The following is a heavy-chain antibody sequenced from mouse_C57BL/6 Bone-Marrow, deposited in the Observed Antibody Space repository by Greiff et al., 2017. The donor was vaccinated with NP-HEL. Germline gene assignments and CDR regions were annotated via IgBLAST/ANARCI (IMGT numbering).Heavy chain of an antibody. CDR3: ASNWDVGYFDV. V-gene: IGHV1-59*01. Sequence: QVQLQQPGAELVRPGTSVKLSCKASGYTFTSYWMHWVKQRPGQGLEWIGVIDPSDSYTNYNQKFKGKATLTVDTSSSTAYLQLSSLTSEDSAVYYCASNWDVGYFDVWGTGTTVTVSS. CDR1: GYTFTSYW. CDR2: IDPSDSYT. J-gene: IGHJ1*03. D-gene: IGHD4-1*01.